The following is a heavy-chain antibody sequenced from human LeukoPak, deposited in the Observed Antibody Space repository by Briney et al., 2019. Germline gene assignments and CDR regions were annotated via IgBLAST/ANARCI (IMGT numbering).Heavy chain of an antibody. CDR3: AKEAHPRRGYYYYYHMDV. V-gene: IGHV3-23*01. CDR1: DFSFTNYA. Sequence: QSGGSLRLSCAASDFSFTNYAMSWVRQAPGKGLEWVSAVSNRGGTTYYADSVKGRFTISRDNSKNTLYLQMNSLRAEDTAVYYCAKEAHPRRGYYYYYHMDVWGKGTTVTVSS. CDR2: VSNRGGTT. J-gene: IGHJ6*03.